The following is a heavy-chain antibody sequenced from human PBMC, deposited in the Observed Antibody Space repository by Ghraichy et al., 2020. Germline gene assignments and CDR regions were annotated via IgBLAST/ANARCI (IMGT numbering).Heavy chain of an antibody. CDR1: GFTFSSYS. CDR2: ISSSSSSYI. Sequence: GGSLRLSCAASGFTFSSYSMNWVRQAPGKGLEWVSSISSSSSSYIYYADSVKGRFTISRDNAKNSLYLQMNSLRAEDTAVYYCARIDDYSNYAYLTPPGYYYGMDVWGQGTTVTVSS. D-gene: IGHD4-11*01. J-gene: IGHJ6*02. V-gene: IGHV3-21*01. CDR3: ARIDDYSNYAYLTPPGYYYGMDV.